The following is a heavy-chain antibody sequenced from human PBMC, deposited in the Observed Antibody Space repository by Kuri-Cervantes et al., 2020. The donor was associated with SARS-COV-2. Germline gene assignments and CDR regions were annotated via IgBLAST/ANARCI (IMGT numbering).Heavy chain of an antibody. J-gene: IGHJ3*02. Sequence: GESLKISCAASGFTFSSYGMHWVRQTPGKGLEWVAVISYDGSNKYYADSVKVRFTISRDNSKNTLYLQMNSLRAEDTAVYYCAKDRTRNTYYYDSSGYYYGGFDAFDIWGQGTMVTVSS. CDR3: AKDRTRNTYYYDSSGYYYGGFDAFDI. D-gene: IGHD3-22*01. CDR2: ISYDGSNK. CDR1: GFTFSSYG. V-gene: IGHV3-30*18.